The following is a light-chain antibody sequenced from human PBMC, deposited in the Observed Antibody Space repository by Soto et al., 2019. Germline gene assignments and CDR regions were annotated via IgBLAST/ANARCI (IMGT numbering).Light chain of an antibody. CDR1: QSLVYSDGNAY. CDR3: MQGTHWPPT. J-gene: IGKJ1*01. Sequence: DVVMTQSPLSLPVTLGQPASISCRSSQSLVYSDGNAYLNWFQQRPGQSPRRLIYKASNRDSGVPDRFSGSGSGTDFTLQINREEAEDVGVYYCMQGTHWPPTFGRGTRVEIK. CDR2: KAS. V-gene: IGKV2-30*01.